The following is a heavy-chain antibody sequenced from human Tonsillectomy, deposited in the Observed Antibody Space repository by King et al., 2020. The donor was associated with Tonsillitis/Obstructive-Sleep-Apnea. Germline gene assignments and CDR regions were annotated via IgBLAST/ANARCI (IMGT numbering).Heavy chain of an antibody. V-gene: IGHV4-59*01. CDR2: IYYSGST. D-gene: IGHD6-6*01. CDR1: GGSISSYY. CDR3: AREYSSSYDY. Sequence: QLQESGPGLVKPSETLSLTCTVSGGSISSYYWSWIRQPPGKGLEWIGYIYYSGSTNYNPSLKSRVTISVDTSKNQFSLKRSSVTAADTAVYYCAREYSSSYDYWGQGTLVTVSS. J-gene: IGHJ4*02.